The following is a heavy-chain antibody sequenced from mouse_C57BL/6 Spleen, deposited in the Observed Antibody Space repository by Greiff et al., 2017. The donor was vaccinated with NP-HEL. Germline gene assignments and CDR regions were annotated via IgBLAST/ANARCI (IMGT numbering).Heavy chain of an antibody. Sequence: VQLQQSGPGLVKPSQSLSLTCSVTGYSITSGYYWNWIRQFPGNKLEWMGYISYDGSTNYNPSLKNRISITGDTSKNQFFLKLNAVTTEDTATYYCARGNYYGNYDYWGQGTTLTVSS. D-gene: IGHD2-1*01. V-gene: IGHV3-6*01. CDR2: ISYDGST. CDR3: ARGNYYGNYDY. J-gene: IGHJ2*01. CDR1: GYSITSGYY.